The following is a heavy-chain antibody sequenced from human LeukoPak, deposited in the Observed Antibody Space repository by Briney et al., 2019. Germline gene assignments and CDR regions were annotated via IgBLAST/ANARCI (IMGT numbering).Heavy chain of an antibody. Sequence: GGSLRLSCAASGFTFSSYWMSWVRQAPGKGLEWVANIKQDGSEKYYVDSVKGRLTISRDNAKNSLYLQMNSLRAEDTAVYYCARDQYYYDSSGRYYFDYWGQGTLVTVSS. D-gene: IGHD3-22*01. CDR3: ARDQYYYDSSGRYYFDY. CDR1: GFTFSSYW. CDR2: IKQDGSEK. J-gene: IGHJ4*02. V-gene: IGHV3-7*01.